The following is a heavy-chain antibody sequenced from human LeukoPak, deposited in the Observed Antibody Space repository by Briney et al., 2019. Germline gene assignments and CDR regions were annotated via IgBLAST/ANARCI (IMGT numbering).Heavy chain of an antibody. D-gene: IGHD4-17*01. CDR3: AREDYGDYYRPHDY. J-gene: IGHJ4*02. Sequence: TGGSLRLSCAASGFTFSSYAMHWVRQAPGKGLEWVAVISYDGSNKYYADSVKGRFTISRDNSKNTLYLQMNSLRAEDTAVYYCAREDYGDYYRPHDYWGQGTLVTVSS. CDR2: ISYDGSNK. CDR1: GFTFSSYA. V-gene: IGHV3-30-3*01.